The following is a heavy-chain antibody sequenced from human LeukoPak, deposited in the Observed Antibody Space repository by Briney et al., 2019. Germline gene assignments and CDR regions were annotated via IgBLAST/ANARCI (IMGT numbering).Heavy chain of an antibody. CDR1: GFTFSSYD. Sequence: GGSLRLSCAASGFTFSSYDMSWVRQAPGKGLEWVSVISGSGDSTHYADSVKGRFTISRDNSKNTLYLQMNSLRAEDTAVYYCAKESSGEYDYWGQGTLVTVSS. V-gene: IGHV3-23*01. CDR3: AKESSGEYDY. D-gene: IGHD6-19*01. J-gene: IGHJ4*02. CDR2: ISGSGDST.